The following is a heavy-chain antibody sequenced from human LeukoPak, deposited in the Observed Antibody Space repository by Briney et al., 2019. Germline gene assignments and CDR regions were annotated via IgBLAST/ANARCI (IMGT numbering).Heavy chain of an antibody. CDR1: GFTFSSYA. V-gene: IGHV3-23*01. J-gene: IGHJ5*02. Sequence: PGGSLRLSCAASGFTFSSYAMSWVRQAPGKGLEWVSAISGSGGRTYYADSVKGRFTISRDNSKNTLYLQMNSLRAEDTAVYYCAKSQALLTGYHMSLGTVDPWRQGTLVTVSS. CDR2: ISGSGGRT. CDR3: AKSQALLTGYHMSLGTVDP. D-gene: IGHD3-9*01.